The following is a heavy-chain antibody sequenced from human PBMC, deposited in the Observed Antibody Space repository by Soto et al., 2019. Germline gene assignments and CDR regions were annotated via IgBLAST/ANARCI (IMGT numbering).Heavy chain of an antibody. D-gene: IGHD3-9*01. J-gene: IGHJ4*02. CDR3: AREDILGVRSFDY. CDR1: GFTFSGYS. V-gene: IGHV3-48*02. Sequence: LRLSCAASGFTFSGYSVNWVRQAPGKGLEWVSYISSGSKTIYYADSVKGRFTVSRDNAKNSQYLQMNSLRDEDTAVYYCAREDILGVRSFDYWGQGAVVTVSS. CDR2: ISSGSKTI.